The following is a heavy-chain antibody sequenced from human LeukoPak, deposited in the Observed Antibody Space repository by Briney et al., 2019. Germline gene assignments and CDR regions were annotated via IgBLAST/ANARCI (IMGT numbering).Heavy chain of an antibody. J-gene: IGHJ6*03. Sequence: PSETLSLTCTVSGGSISSSSYYWGWIRQPPGKGLEWIGSIYYSGSTYYNPSLKSRVTISVDTSKNQFSLKLSSVAAADTAVYYCARETSQKGAHYMDVWGKGTTVTISS. CDR3: ARETSQKGAHYMDV. V-gene: IGHV4-39*07. CDR1: GGSISSSSYY. CDR2: IYYSGST. D-gene: IGHD3-16*01.